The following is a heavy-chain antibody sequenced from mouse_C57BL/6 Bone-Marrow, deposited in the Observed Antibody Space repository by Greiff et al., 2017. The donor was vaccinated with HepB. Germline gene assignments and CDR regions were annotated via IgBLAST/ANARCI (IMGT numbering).Heavy chain of an antibody. V-gene: IGHV2-2*01. CDR3: ARNRGWLGAYYFDY. Sequence: QVQLKESGPGLVQPSQSLSITCTVSGFSLTSYGVHWVRQSPGKGLEWLGVIWSGGSTDYNAAFISRLSISKDNSKSQVFFKMNSLQADDTAIYYCARNRGWLGAYYFDYWGQGTTLTVSS. J-gene: IGHJ2*01. CDR1: GFSLTSYG. D-gene: IGHD2-3*01. CDR2: IWSGGST.